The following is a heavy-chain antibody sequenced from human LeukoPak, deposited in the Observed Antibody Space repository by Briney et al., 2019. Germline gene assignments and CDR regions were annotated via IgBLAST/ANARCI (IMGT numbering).Heavy chain of an antibody. Sequence: ASVKVSCKASGYTFTSYDINWVRQAPGQGLEWMGWMNPNSGNTAYAQKFQGRVTMTRNTSISTAYMELSSLRSEDTAVYYCARGYYYGSGSYNFDYWGQGTLVTVSS. D-gene: IGHD3-10*01. CDR2: MNPNSGNT. J-gene: IGHJ4*02. CDR1: GYTFTSYD. CDR3: ARGYYYGSGSYNFDY. V-gene: IGHV1-8*01.